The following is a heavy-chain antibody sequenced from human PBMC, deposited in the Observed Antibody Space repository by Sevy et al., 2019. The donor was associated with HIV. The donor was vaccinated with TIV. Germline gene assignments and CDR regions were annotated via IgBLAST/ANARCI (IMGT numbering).Heavy chain of an antibody. CDR1: GGSISSYF. D-gene: IGHD1-1*01. CDR3: ARDSTTRPRVLDY. Sequence: SETLSLTCSVSGGSISSYFWTWVRQSPGKGLEWIGNIYLTGKTDYSPSLKSRVTLSLDTSKSQFSLTLKSVTAADTAIYFCARDSTTRPRVLDYWGQGTLVTVS. CDR2: IYLTGKT. V-gene: IGHV4-59*01. J-gene: IGHJ4*02.